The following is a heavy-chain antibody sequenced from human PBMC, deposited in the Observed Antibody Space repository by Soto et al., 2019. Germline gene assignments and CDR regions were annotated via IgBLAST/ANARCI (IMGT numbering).Heavy chain of an antibody. Sequence: PSETLSLTCTVSGGSISSYYWSWIRQPPGKGLEWIGYIYYSGSTNYNPSLKSRVTISVDTSKNQFSLKLSSVTAADTAVYYCARSLTGTTIWYYYYMDVWGKGTTVTVSS. CDR1: GGSISSYY. CDR3: ARSLTGTTIWYYYYMDV. D-gene: IGHD1-7*01. CDR2: IYYSGST. J-gene: IGHJ6*03. V-gene: IGHV4-59*01.